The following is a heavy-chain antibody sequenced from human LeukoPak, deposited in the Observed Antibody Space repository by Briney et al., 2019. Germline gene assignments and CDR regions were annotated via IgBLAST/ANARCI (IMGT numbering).Heavy chain of an antibody. Sequence: SETLSLTCTVSGGSINNYYWSWIRQPPGKGLEWIGSIYYSGSTYYNPSLNSRVTISVDTSKNQFSLKLSSVTAADTAVFYCARHRIAPADDAFDIWGQGTMVPVSS. CDR1: GGSINNYY. CDR2: IYYSGST. J-gene: IGHJ3*02. CDR3: ARHRIAPADDAFDI. D-gene: IGHD6-13*01. V-gene: IGHV4-59*05.